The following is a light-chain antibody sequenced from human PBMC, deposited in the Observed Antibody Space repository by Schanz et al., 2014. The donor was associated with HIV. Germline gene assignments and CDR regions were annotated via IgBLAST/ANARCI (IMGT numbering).Light chain of an antibody. J-gene: IGLJ2*01. CDR2: EIH. CDR3: CSYAVGNTVI. V-gene: IGLV2-8*01. CDR1: SGDIGGY. Sequence: QSALTQPPSASGSPGQSVTLSCAGTSGDIGGYISWYQHHPGKAPKLIMSEIHERPSGVPDRFSGSKSGNTASLTVSGLQAEDEADYYCCSYAVGNTVIFGGGTKLTVL.